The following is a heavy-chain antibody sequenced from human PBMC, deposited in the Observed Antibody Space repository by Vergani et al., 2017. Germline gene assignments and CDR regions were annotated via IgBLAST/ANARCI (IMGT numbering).Heavy chain of an antibody. CDR3: AKGELVGATTHFDY. V-gene: IGHV3-33*06. Sequence: QVQLVESGGGVVQPGRSLRLSCAASGFTFNQYGMHWVRQAPGKGLEWVAVTWYDGNNKQYADSVKGRFTISRDNSKNTLYLQMNSLRAEDTAEYYCAKGELVGATTHFDYWGQGTLVTVSS. CDR1: GFTFNQYG. CDR2: TWYDGNNK. J-gene: IGHJ4*02. D-gene: IGHD1-26*01.